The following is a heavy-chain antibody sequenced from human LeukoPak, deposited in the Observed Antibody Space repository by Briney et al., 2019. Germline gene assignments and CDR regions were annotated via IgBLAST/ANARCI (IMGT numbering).Heavy chain of an antibody. V-gene: IGHV4-4*09. D-gene: IGHD1-26*01. CDR3: ARYGMSGSYTY. Sequence: PSETLSLTCTVSGDSISSYYWSWIRQPPGKGLEWIGCIYTSGSTNYNPSLKSRVAISIDTSKNQFSLKLTSVTAADTAVYYCARYGMSGSYTYWGQGTLVTVSS. CDR1: GDSISSYY. CDR2: IYTSGST. J-gene: IGHJ4*02.